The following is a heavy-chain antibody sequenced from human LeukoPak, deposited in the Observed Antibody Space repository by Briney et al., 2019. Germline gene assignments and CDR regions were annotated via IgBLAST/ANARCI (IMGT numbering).Heavy chain of an antibody. CDR3: ARTSPPRDILTGLLGY. D-gene: IGHD3-9*01. Sequence: ASVKVSCKASGYTFAKYAIHWVRQAPGQRLEWMGWINAGNGNTRYSQRFQGGVTITRDTSASTAYMELSSLRSEDTAVYYCARTSPPRDILTGLLGYWGQGTLVTVSS. J-gene: IGHJ4*02. CDR1: GYTFAKYA. V-gene: IGHV1-3*01. CDR2: INAGNGNT.